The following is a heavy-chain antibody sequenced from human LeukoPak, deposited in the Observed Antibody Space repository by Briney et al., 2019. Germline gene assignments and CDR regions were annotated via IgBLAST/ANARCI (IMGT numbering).Heavy chain of an antibody. Sequence: GGSLRLSCAASGFTFSNYGMHWVRQAPGKGLEWVAFISSDGRTEYNADSVKGRFTISRDNSKNTLYLQMNSLTTEDTAVYYCARGWGSGAWLIDSWGQGTLVSVSS. V-gene: IGHV3-30*19. CDR3: ARGWGSGAWLIDS. CDR2: ISSDGRTE. J-gene: IGHJ4*02. D-gene: IGHD3-16*01. CDR1: GFTFSNYG.